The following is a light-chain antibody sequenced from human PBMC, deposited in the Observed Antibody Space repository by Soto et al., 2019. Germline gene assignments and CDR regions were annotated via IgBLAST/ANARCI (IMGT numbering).Light chain of an antibody. CDR3: QQRTDWPT. V-gene: IGKV3-11*01. J-gene: IGKJ4*01. Sequence: EIVLTQSPGTLSLSPGESATLSCRASQSVSHFLAWYQQKPGQAPRLLMYDTSSRATGIPVRFSGSGSGTDFTLTLDSLEPEDSAVYYWQQRTDWPTFGGGTKVEI. CDR2: DTS. CDR1: QSVSHF.